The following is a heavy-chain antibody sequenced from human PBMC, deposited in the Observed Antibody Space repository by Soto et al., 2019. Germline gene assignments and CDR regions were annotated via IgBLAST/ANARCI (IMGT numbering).Heavy chain of an antibody. D-gene: IGHD2-15*01. J-gene: IGHJ6*02. Sequence: ASVKVSCKASGYTFTSYYMHWVRQAPGQGLEWMGIINPSGGSTSYAQKFQGRVTMTRDTSTSTVYMELSSLRSEDTAVYYCARDLRIRVVVVAARNGYHYRMDVWGQGTKVTVSS. CDR3: ARDLRIRVVVVAARNGYHYRMDV. V-gene: IGHV1-46*01. CDR1: GYTFTSYY. CDR2: INPSGGST.